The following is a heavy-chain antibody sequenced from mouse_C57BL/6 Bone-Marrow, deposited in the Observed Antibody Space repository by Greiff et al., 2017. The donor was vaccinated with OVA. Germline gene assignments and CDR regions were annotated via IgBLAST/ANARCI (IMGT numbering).Heavy chain of an antibody. CDR2: IHPNSGST. V-gene: IGHV1-64*01. Sequence: QVQLQQPGAELVKPGASVKLSCKASGYTFTSYWMHWVKQRPGQGLEWIGMIHPNSGSTNYNEKFKSKATLTVDKSSSTAYMQLSSLTSEDSAVYYGARWNYDCCDGAYWGQGTLVTVAA. CDR3: ARWNYDCCDGAY. D-gene: IGHD1-1*01. J-gene: IGHJ3*01. CDR1: GYTFTSYW.